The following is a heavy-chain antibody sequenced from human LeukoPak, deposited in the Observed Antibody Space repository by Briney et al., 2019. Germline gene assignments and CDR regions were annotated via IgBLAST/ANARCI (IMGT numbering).Heavy chain of an antibody. Sequence: ASVKVSCKVSGYTLTELSMHWVRQAPGKGLEWMGGFDPEDGETIYAQKFQGRVTMTEDTSTDTAYMELSRLRSDDTAVYYCARDGLKNVNWGPGYWGQGTLVTVSS. V-gene: IGHV1-24*01. CDR3: ARDGLKNVNWGPGY. CDR2: FDPEDGET. J-gene: IGHJ4*02. CDR1: GYTLTELS. D-gene: IGHD7-27*01.